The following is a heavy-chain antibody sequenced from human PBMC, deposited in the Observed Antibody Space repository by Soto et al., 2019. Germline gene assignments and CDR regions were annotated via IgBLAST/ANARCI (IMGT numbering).Heavy chain of an antibody. CDR3: AKDSNKYSSSLRGRYFDY. CDR2: ISGGGSNT. V-gene: IGHV3-23*01. Sequence: EVQLLESGGGLVQRGGSLRLSCAASGFPFSSYVMAWVRQAPGKGLEWVSGISGGGSNTFYADSVKGRFTISRDNSKNNLLLQMNSLGAADTAVYYCAKDSNKYSSSLRGRYFDYWGQGIGVTVSS. J-gene: IGHJ4*02. D-gene: IGHD4-4*01. CDR1: GFPFSSYV.